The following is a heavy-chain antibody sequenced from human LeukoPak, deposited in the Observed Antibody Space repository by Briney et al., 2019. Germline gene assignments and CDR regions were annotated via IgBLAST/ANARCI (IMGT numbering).Heavy chain of an antibody. J-gene: IGHJ4*02. CDR1: GFTFDDYS. Sequence: GRSLRLSCAASGFTFDDYSMHWVRQAPGKGLEWVSGISWNSVSIGYADSVKGRFTISRDKAKNSQYLQMSSLRAEDMALYYCATLGGDFDYWGQGTLVTVSS. V-gene: IGHV3-9*03. CDR2: ISWNSVSI. CDR3: ATLGGDFDY. D-gene: IGHD3-16*01.